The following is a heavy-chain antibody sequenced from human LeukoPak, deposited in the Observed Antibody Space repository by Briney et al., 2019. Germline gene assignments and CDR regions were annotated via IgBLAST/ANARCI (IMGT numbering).Heavy chain of an antibody. CDR3: AREGPYYDIPTVLVSPQFDY. CDR1: GGTFSSYA. V-gene: IGHV1-69*13. J-gene: IGHJ4*02. Sequence: SVKASCKASGGTFSSYAISWVRQAPGQGLKWMGGIIPIFGTANYAQKFQGRVTITADESTSTAYMELSSLRSDDTAVYYCAREGPYYDIPTVLVSPQFDYWGQGTLVTVSS. CDR2: IIPIFGTA. D-gene: IGHD3-9*01.